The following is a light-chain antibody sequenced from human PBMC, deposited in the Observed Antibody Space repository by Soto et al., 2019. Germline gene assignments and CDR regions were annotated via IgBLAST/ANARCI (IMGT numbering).Light chain of an antibody. CDR1: SSDVGGYIY. J-gene: IGLJ3*02. CDR2: DVS. Sequence: QSALTQPRSVSGSPGQSVTISCTATSSDVGGYIYVSWYQQYPAKAPKVMIYDVSKQPSGVPARFSCSKSGNTASLTISGLQAHDEAVYYCCSYAGNKTVVFGGGTKLTVL. V-gene: IGLV2-11*01. CDR3: CSYAGNKTVV.